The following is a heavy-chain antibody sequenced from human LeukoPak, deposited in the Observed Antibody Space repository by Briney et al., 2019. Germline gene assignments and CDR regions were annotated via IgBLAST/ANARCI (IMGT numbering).Heavy chain of an antibody. CDR1: GGSFSGYY. V-gene: IGHV4-34*01. J-gene: IGHJ4*02. CDR2: INHSGST. CDR3: ARYDAYASGNFDY. Sequence: ASETLSLTCAVYGGSFSGYYWSWIRQPPGKGLEWIGEINHSGSTNYNPSLKSRVTISVDTSKNQFSLNLTSVTAADTAVYYCARYDAYASGNFDYWGQGTLVTVSS. D-gene: IGHD3-10*01.